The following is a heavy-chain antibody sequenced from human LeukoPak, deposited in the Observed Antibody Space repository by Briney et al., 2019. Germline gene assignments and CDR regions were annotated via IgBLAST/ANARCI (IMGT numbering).Heavy chain of an antibody. V-gene: IGHV3-30-3*01. CDR3: AREVLVRGVHYYGMDV. CDR1: GFTFSSYW. J-gene: IGHJ6*02. Sequence: PGGSLRLSCAASGFTFSSYWMSWVRQAPGKGLEWVAVISYDGSNKYYADSVKGRFTISRDNSKNTLYLQMNSLRAEDTAVYYCAREVLVRGVHYYGMDVWGQGTTVTVSS. CDR2: ISYDGSNK. D-gene: IGHD3-10*01.